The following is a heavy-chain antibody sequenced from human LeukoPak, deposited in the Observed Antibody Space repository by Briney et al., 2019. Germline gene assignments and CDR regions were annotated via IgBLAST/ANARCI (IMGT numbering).Heavy chain of an antibody. Sequence: ASVKVSCKASGYTFTDYYMHWVRQAPGQGLEWIGWINPNSGGTNYAQKFQGRVTMTRDTSISTVYMELNSLRSDDTAVYYCARVSFTYGPLDSWGPGILVTVSS. J-gene: IGHJ4*02. CDR2: INPNSGGT. V-gene: IGHV1-2*02. D-gene: IGHD4-17*01. CDR3: ARVSFTYGPLDS. CDR1: GYTFTDYY.